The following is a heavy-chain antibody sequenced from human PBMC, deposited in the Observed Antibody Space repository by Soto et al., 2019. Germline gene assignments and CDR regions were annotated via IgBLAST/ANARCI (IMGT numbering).Heavy chain of an antibody. J-gene: IGHJ4*02. CDR3: ASGQVDDSSGGFDY. Sequence: QVQLVESGGGVVQPGRSLRLSCAASGLTFSSYGMHWVRQAPGKGLEWVATIWYDGSNKYYADFVKGRFTISRDDSKNTLYLHMNSLRAENTAVYYCASGQVDDSSGGFDYWGQGTLVTVSS. CDR1: GLTFSSYG. CDR2: IWYDGSNK. V-gene: IGHV3-33*01. D-gene: IGHD3-22*01.